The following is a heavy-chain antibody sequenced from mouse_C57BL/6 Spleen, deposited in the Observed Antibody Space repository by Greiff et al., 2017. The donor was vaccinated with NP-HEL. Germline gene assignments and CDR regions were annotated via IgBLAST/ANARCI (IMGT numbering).Heavy chain of an antibody. J-gene: IGHJ1*03. CDR2: IRNKANGYTT. V-gene: IGHV7-3*01. D-gene: IGHD1-1*01. Sequence: EVMLVESGGGLVQPGGSLSLSCVASGFTFTDYYMSWVRQPPGKALEWLGFIRNKANGYTTEYSASVKGRFTISRDNSQSILYLQMNALRAEDSATYYCARYPVVARYFDVWGTGTTVTVSS. CDR3: ARYPVVARYFDV. CDR1: GFTFTDYY.